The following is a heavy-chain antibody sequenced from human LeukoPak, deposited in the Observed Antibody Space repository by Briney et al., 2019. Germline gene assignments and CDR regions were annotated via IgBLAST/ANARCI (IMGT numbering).Heavy chain of an antibody. CDR1: VFSLSGGGVG. CDR2: IYWNDDK. J-gene: IGHJ5*02. CDR3: AHKIDYREWFDP. V-gene: IGHV2-5*01. D-gene: IGHD5-12*01. Sequence: ESGPTLVKPTQTLTLTCTFSVFSLSGGGVGVGWIRQPPGKALEWVALIYWNDDKRYSPSLKPRLTITKDTSKNQVVLAMTNMDPVDTATYFCAHKIDYREWFDPWGQGTLVTVSP.